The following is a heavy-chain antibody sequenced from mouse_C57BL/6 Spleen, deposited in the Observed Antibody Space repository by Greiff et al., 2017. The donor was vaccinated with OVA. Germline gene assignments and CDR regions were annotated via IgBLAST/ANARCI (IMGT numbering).Heavy chain of an antibody. Sequence: QVQLQQPEAELVKPGASVKLSCKASGYTFTSYWMQWVKQRPGQGLEWIGEIDPSDSYTNYNQKFKGKATLTVDTSSSTAYMQLSSLTSEDSAVYYCARGEDLFAYWGQGTLVTVSA. D-gene: IGHD5-1*01. CDR2: IDPSDSYT. CDR1: GYTFTSYW. V-gene: IGHV1-50*01. CDR3: ARGEDLFAY. J-gene: IGHJ3*01.